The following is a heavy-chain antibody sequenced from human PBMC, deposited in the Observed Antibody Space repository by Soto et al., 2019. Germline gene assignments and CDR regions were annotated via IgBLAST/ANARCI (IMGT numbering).Heavy chain of an antibody. CDR1: GFSLNTRGVG. CDR2: IYWDDDQ. V-gene: IGHV2-5*02. CDR3: ARRLAEGYYEFDY. D-gene: IGHD3-22*01. Sequence: QITLKESGPTLVKPTQTLTLTCTFSGFSLNTRGVGVGWIRQPPGKALEWLASIYWDDDQRYSPSLRSRLSITKDTAKNQVVLTMTNMDPVDTATYFCARRLAEGYYEFDYWGPGSLVTVSS. J-gene: IGHJ4*02.